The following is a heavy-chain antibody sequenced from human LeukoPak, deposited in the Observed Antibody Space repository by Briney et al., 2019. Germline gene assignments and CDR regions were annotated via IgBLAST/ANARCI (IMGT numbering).Heavy chain of an antibody. Sequence: SETLSLTCTVSGGSIGGYFWSWLRQPPGKGLEWVGWIFYNGNTNYNSSLKSRLTMSVDASKNQFYLKLNSVTAADTAVYYYARYSSDHDGRHFEFWGRGILVTVSS. CDR3: ARYSSDHDGRHFEF. CDR2: IFYNGNT. D-gene: IGHD2-21*01. J-gene: IGHJ4*02. CDR1: GGSIGGYF. V-gene: IGHV4-59*01.